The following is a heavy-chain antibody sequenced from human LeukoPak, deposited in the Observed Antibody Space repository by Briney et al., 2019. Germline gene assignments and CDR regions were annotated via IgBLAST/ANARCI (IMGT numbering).Heavy chain of an antibody. D-gene: IGHD3-10*01. J-gene: IGHJ3*02. V-gene: IGHV3-48*03. CDR2: TSSSGNII. CDR1: GFTFSSYE. Sequence: RAGWSLRFSGAASGFTFSSYEMNWVRQAPGKGLEWVSYTSSSGNIIYYADSVKGRFTISRDKAKNSMYLQMNSLRVEDTAVYYCARDSSPLWFGEFPDAFDIWSQGTVVTVSS. CDR3: ARDSSPLWFGEFPDAFDI.